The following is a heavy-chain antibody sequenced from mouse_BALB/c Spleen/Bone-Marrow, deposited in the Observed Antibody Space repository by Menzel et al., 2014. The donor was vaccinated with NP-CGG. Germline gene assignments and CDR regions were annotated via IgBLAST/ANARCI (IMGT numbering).Heavy chain of an antibody. V-gene: IGHV14-3*02. D-gene: IGHD1-1*01. CDR1: GFNTKDTY. CDR3: ARRLRSAMDY. CDR2: IDPANGNT. J-gene: IGHJ4*01. Sequence: VQLKHSGAELVKPGASVKLSCTASGFNTKDTYIHWVKQRPEQGLEWIGRIDPANGNTKYDPKFQGKATITADTSSNTAYLQLSSLTSEDTAVYYCARRLRSAMDYWGQGTSVTLSS.